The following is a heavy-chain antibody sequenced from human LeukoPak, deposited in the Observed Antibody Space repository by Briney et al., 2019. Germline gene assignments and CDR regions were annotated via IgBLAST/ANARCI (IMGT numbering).Heavy chain of an antibody. CDR3: ARERGYVDY. D-gene: IGHD6-13*01. CDR1: GFTFSSYA. Sequence: GGSLRLSCAASGFTFSSYAMHWVRQAPGKGLEWVAVISYDGSNKYYTDSVKGRFTISRDNAKNSLYLQMNSLRAEDTAVYYCARERGYVDYWGQGTLVTVPS. J-gene: IGHJ4*02. CDR2: ISYDGSNK. V-gene: IGHV3-30-3*01.